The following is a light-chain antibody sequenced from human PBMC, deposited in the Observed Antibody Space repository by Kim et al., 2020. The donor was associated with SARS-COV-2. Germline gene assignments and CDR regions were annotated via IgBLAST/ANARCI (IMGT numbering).Light chain of an antibody. Sequence: RATINCKSSQSVLYNSNNKNYLSWYQQKPGQPPRLLIYWASTRESGVSDRFSGSGSGTDFTLTISSLQAEDVAVYYCQQYFSVPYTFGQGTKLEIK. CDR1: QSVLYNSNNKNY. CDR2: WAS. V-gene: IGKV4-1*01. J-gene: IGKJ2*01. CDR3: QQYFSVPYT.